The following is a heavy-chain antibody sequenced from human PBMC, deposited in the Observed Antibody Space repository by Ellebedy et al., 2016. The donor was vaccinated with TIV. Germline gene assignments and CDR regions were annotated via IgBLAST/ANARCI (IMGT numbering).Heavy chain of an antibody. J-gene: IGHJ4*02. CDR3: ARFFESGSTGDY. CDR1: GGSISSYY. CDR2: FYNSVNT. Sequence: MRSETLSLTCPVSGGSISSYYWSWIRQPPGKGLEWIGYFYNSVNTIYNPSLKSRVPMSVDTSKNQVSLKLRSVTAEGTAVYYCARFFESGSTGDYWGQGTLVTVSS. D-gene: IGHD3-10*01. V-gene: IGHV4-59*08.